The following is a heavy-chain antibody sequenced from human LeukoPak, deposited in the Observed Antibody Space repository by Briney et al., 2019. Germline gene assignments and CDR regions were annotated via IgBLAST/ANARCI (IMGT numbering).Heavy chain of an antibody. CDR1: GYTFTGYY. D-gene: IGHD2-2*01. J-gene: IGHJ6*02. V-gene: IGHV1-2*02. CDR2: INPNSGGT. Sequence: ASVKVSCKASGYTFTGYYMHWVRQAPGQGLEWMGWINPNSGGTNYARKFQGRVTMTRDTSISTAYMELSRLRSDDTAVYYCARYYCSSTSCSYGMDVWGQGTTVTVSS. CDR3: ARYYCSSTSCSYGMDV.